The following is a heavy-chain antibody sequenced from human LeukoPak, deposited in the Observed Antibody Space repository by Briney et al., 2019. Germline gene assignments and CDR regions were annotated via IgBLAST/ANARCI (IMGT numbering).Heavy chain of an antibody. CDR3: ARCRSYDSSGYCDAVDI. J-gene: IGHJ3*02. V-gene: IGHV4-59*01. CDR1: GGSISSNY. Sequence: SETLSLTCTVAGGSISSNYWSWIRQPPGKGLEWIGYIHNSGSTNYNPSLKRRVTISVDTSKKQFSLKLSSVTAADTAVYYCARCRSYDSSGYCDAVDIWGQGTMVTVSS. CDR2: IHNSGST. D-gene: IGHD3-22*01.